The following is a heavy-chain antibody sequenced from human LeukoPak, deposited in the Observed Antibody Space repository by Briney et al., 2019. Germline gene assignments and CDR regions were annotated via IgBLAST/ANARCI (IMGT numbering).Heavy chain of an antibody. CDR1: GGSFSGYY. J-gene: IGHJ5*02. CDR2: INHSGST. Sequence: PSETLSLTCAVYGGSFSGYYWSWIRQPPGKGLEWIGEINHSGSTNYNPSLKSRVTISVDTSKNQFSLKLSSVTAADTAVYYCARVRYYGSGSYHNWFDPWGQGTLVAVSS. CDR3: ARVRYYGSGSYHNWFDP. D-gene: IGHD3-10*01. V-gene: IGHV4-34*01.